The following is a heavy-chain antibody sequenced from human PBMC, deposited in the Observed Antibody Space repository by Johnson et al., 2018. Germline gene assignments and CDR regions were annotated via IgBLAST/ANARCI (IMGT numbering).Heavy chain of an antibody. J-gene: IGHJ6*03. CDR2: ISSSSSYI. D-gene: IGHD5-18*01. V-gene: IGHV3-48*01. Sequence: VQLVESGGGLVQPGGSLRLSCAASGFTFSSYSMNWVRQAPGKGLEWVSSISSSSSYIYYADSVKGRFTISRDNAKNSRYLQKNSLRAEDTAVDYCARDNTSHTANYYYYYMDGWGKGTTVTVSS. CDR1: GFTFSSYS. CDR3: ARDNTSHTANYYYYYMDG.